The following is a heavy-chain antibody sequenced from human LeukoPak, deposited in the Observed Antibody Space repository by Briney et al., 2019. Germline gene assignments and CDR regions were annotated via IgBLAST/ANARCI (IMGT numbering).Heavy chain of an antibody. V-gene: IGHV3-33*06. CDR1: GFTFSHYG. D-gene: IGHD4-11*01. Sequence: GGPLRLSCATSGFTFSHYGMLGVPQAPGKGLEGVAEIWSDGSNRYYGDTVKGRFTISRDNFQRTVYLQMNSLRAEDTAVYYCAKDAQRGFDYSNSLDNWGQGTLVTVSS. J-gene: IGHJ4*02. CDR3: AKDAQRGFDYSNSLDN. CDR2: IWSDGSNR.